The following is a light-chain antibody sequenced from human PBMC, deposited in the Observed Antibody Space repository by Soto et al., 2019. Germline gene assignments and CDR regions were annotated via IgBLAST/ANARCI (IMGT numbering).Light chain of an antibody. J-gene: IGLJ1*01. Sequence: QSALTQPASVSGSPGQSITISCTGTSSDVGLYNYVSWYRHLPGKAPELIIYDVSNRPSGVSNRFSGSKSANTASLTISGLQAEDEADYYCNSYTSSGTYVFGTGTNLTVL. CDR1: SSDVGLYNY. CDR3: NSYTSSGTYV. CDR2: DVS. V-gene: IGLV2-14*03.